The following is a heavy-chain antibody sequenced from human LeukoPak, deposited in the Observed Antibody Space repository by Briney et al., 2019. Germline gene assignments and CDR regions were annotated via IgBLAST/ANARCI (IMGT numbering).Heavy chain of an antibody. CDR3: ARDSAGNDY. V-gene: IGHV3-7*01. D-gene: IGHD6-13*01. J-gene: IGHJ4*02. CDR2: IKQDGSEN. Sequence: GGSLRLSCAASGFTFSTYWMSWVRQAPGKGPEWVANIKQDGSENYYVDSVKGRFTISRDNAKNSLYLQMNSLRAEDTAMYYCARDSAGNDYWGQGTLVTVSS. CDR1: GFTFSTYW.